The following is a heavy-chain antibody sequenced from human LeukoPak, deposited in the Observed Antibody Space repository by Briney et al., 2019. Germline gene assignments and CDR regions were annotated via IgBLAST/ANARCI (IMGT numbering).Heavy chain of an antibody. J-gene: IGHJ4*02. Sequence: ASVKVSCKASGYTFTSYGISWVRQAPGQGLEWMGWISAYNGNTNYAQKLQGRVTMTTDTSTSTAYMELRSLRSDDTAVYYCARVWRSSDWKTPGHFDYWGQGTLVTVSS. CDR3: ARVWRSSDWKTPGHFDY. V-gene: IGHV1-18*01. CDR1: GYTFTSYG. CDR2: ISAYNGNT. D-gene: IGHD6-19*01.